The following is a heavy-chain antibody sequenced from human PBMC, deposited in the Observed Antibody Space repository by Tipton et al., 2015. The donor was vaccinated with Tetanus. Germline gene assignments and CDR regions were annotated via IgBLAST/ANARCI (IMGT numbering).Heavy chain of an antibody. D-gene: IGHD3-16*01. J-gene: IGHJ4*02. CDR3: TKEHWLAFGEIPGNFVH. V-gene: IGHV3-23*01. CDR2: VSGTGQKT. Sequence: SLRLSCTGSGFLFDSYALGWVRQAPGKGLEWVSSVSGTGQKTHYADSVKGRFTMSRDNSQRKISLQMNNLRADDTATYYCTKEHWLAFGEIPGNFVHWGQGTLATVFS. CDR1: GFLFDSYA.